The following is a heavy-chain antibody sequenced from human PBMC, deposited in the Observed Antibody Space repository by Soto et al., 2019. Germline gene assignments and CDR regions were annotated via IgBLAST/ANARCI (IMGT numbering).Heavy chain of an antibody. J-gene: IGHJ5*02. CDR2: IYHSGST. Sequence: SETLSLTCTVAGGSISSYYWSWIRQPPGKGLEWIGYIYHSGSTNYNPSLKSRVTTSVDRSTNQFSLKLSSVTAADTAVYYCAIVPTPWGQGTLVTVSS. V-gene: IGHV4-59*12. CDR3: AIVPTP. CDR1: GGSISSYY. D-gene: IGHD2-2*01.